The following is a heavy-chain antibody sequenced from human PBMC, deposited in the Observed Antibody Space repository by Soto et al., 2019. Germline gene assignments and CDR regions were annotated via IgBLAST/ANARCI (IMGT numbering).Heavy chain of an antibody. CDR3: AMIAVAGTPLDYYYYGMDV. Sequence: QVQLVESGGGVVQPGRSLRLSCAASGFTFSSYGMHWVRQAPGKGLEWVAVIWYDGSNKYYADSVKGRFTISRDNSKNTLYLQMNSLRAEDTAVYYCAMIAVAGTPLDYYYYGMDVWGQGTTVTVSS. D-gene: IGHD6-19*01. J-gene: IGHJ6*02. CDR2: IWYDGSNK. CDR1: GFTFSSYG. V-gene: IGHV3-33*01.